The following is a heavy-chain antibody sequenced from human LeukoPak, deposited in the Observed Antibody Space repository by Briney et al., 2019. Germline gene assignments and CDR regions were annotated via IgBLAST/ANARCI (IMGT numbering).Heavy chain of an antibody. CDR3: ARDVQDSSGYYYDY. D-gene: IGHD3-22*01. J-gene: IGHJ4*02. Sequence: GGSLRLSCAASGFTFSSYWMSWVRQAPGKGLEWVANIKQDGSEKYYVDSVKGRFTISRDNAKNSLYLQMNSLRAEDTAVYYCARDVQDSSGYYYDYWGQGTLDTVSS. CDR1: GFTFSSYW. CDR2: IKQDGSEK. V-gene: IGHV3-7*01.